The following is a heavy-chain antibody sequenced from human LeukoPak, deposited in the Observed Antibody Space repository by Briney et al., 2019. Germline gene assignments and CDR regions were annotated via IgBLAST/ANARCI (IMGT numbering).Heavy chain of an antibody. CDR1: GGSISSGGYY. D-gene: IGHD3-22*01. CDR3: ARGRHDSSGYYPLDY. V-gene: IGHV4-31*03. Sequence: PSETLSLTCTVSGGSISSGGYYWSWIRQYPGKGLEWIGYIYYSGSTYYNPSLKSRVTISVDTSKNQFSLKLSSVTAADTAVYYCARGRHDSSGYYPLDYWGQGTLVTVSS. CDR2: IYYSGST. J-gene: IGHJ4*02.